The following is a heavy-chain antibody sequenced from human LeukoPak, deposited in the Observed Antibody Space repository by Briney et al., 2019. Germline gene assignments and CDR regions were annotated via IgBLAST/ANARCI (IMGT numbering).Heavy chain of an antibody. CDR3: ARDSIWGSGTYGFDY. Sequence: ASVNVSCKASGYSFTNYLIHWVRQAPGQRLEWMGWINVGNDDTKYSQNFQGRVTITGDTSASTAYMELSSLRSEDTAVYYCARDSIWGSGTYGFDYWGQGALVTVSS. CDR1: GYSFTNYL. D-gene: IGHD1-26*01. V-gene: IGHV1-3*01. CDR2: INVGNDDT. J-gene: IGHJ4*02.